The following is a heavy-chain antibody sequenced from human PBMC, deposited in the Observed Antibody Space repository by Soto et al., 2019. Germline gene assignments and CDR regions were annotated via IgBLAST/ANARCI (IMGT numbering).Heavy chain of an antibody. Sequence: EVQLLESGGGLVQPGGSLRLSCAASGFTFSSYAMSWVRQAPGKGLEWVSAISGSGGSTYYADSVKGRFTISRDNSKNTLYQQMNSLRAEDTALYYCAKGHLEALLWFGEYWGQGTLVTVSS. CDR2: ISGSGGST. J-gene: IGHJ4*02. CDR3: AKGHLEALLWFGEY. D-gene: IGHD3-10*01. V-gene: IGHV3-23*01. CDR1: GFTFSSYA.